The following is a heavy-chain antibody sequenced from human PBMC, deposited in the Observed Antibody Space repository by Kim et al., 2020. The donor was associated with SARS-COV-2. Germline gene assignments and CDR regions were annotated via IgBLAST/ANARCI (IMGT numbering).Heavy chain of an antibody. CDR2: IYYSGST. CDR1: GGSISSSSYY. D-gene: IGHD1-26*01. J-gene: IGHJ4*02. V-gene: IGHV4-39*01. CDR3: ARRAGSFFDY. Sequence: SETLSLTCTVSGGSISSSSYYWGWIRQPPGKGLEWIGSIYYSGSTYYNPSLKSRVTISVDTSKNQFSLKLSSVTAADTAVYYCARRAGSFFDYWGQGTLVTVSS.